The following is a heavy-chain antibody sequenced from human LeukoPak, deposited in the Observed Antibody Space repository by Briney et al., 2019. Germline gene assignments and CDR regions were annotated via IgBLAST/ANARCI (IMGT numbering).Heavy chain of an antibody. D-gene: IGHD6-6*01. J-gene: IGHJ3*02. V-gene: IGHV7-4-1*02. CDR2: INTNSGTP. CDR3: GRGSWKDAFDI. CDR1: GYTFTGYA. Sequence: ASVKISCKGLGYTFTGYALDWVRQAPGQGLEWMGWINTNSGTPFYAQGFRERFVFSLDTSVNTAYLHISGLQADDTAVYLCGRGSWKDAFDIWGQGTMVTVSS.